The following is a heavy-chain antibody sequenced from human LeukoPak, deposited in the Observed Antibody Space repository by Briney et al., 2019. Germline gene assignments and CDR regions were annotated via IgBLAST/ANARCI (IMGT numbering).Heavy chain of an antibody. D-gene: IGHD4-11*01. J-gene: IGHJ4*02. CDR1: GFTFSSYA. CDR3: AKSHHPTVTTSFDY. V-gene: IGHV3-23*01. Sequence: PGGSLRFSCAASGFTFSSYAMSWVRQAPGKGLEWVSAISGSGGSTYYADSVKGRFTISRDNSKNTLYLQMNSLRAEDTAAYYCAKSHHPTVTTSFDYRGQGTLVTVSS. CDR2: ISGSGGST.